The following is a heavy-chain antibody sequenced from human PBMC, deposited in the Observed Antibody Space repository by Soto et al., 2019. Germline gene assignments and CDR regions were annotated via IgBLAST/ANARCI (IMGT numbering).Heavy chain of an antibody. CDR2: IYYRGST. D-gene: IGHD3-22*01. Sequence: SETLSLTCTVSGGSISSGDYYWSWIRQPPGKGLEWIGYIYYRGSTYYNPSLKSRVTISVDTSKNQFSLKLSSVTAADTAVYYCARAASITMIVVVNNYYFDYWGQGTLVTVSS. CDR1: GGSISSGDYY. J-gene: IGHJ4*02. V-gene: IGHV4-30-4*01. CDR3: ARAASITMIVVVNNYYFDY.